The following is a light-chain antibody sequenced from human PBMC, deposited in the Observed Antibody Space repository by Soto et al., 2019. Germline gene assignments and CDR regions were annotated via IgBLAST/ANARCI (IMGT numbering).Light chain of an antibody. CDR1: SSDIGGYNY. J-gene: IGLJ7*01. CDR3: SSYTSTSTIV. CDR2: EVN. V-gene: IGLV2-14*01. Sequence: QSALTQPRSVSGSPGQSVTISCTGTSSDIGGYNYVSWYQQYPGKAPKLMIYEVNNRPLGVSNRFSGFKSGNTASLAISGLQADDEADYYCSSYTSTSTIVFGGGTQLTVL.